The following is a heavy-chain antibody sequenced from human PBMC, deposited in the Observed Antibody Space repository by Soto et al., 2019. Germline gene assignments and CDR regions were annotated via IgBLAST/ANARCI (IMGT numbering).Heavy chain of an antibody. CDR3: ARGLTGFDY. CDR1: GYTFTIYP. J-gene: IGHJ4*02. D-gene: IGHD7-27*01. CDR2: INAGNGNT. Sequence: VSVKVSCKASGYTFTIYPMHWVRLAPGQRLEWMGWINAGNGNTKYSQKFQGRVTITRDTSASTAYMELSSLRSEDTAVYYCARGLTGFDYWGQGTLVTVSS. V-gene: IGHV1-3*01.